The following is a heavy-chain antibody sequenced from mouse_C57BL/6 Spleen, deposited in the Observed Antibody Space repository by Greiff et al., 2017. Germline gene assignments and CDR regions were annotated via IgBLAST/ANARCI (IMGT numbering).Heavy chain of an antibody. V-gene: IGHV1-64*01. D-gene: IGHD2-5*01. J-gene: IGHJ4*01. CDR3: ATYSNGDYYAMDY. CDR2: IHPNSGST. Sequence: QVQLQQPGAELVKPGASVKLSCKASGYTFTSYWMHWVKQRPGQGLEWIGMIHPNSGSTNYNEKFKSKATLTVDKSSSTAYMQLSSLTSEDSAVYYCATYSNGDYYAMDYWGQGTSVTVSS. CDR1: GYTFTSYW.